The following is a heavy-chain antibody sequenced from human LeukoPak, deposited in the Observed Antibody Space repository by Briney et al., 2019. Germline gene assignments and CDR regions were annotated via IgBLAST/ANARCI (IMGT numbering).Heavy chain of an antibody. Sequence: KPSETLSLTCGVSGYSISSGYYWSWIRQPPGKGLKWIGCFYYSGNTNSNPSLKSRVTISVDTSKNQFSLKLMSVTAADTAVYYCATVRPENSGSYYWDYWGQGTLVTVSS. CDR3: ATVRPENSGSYYWDY. CDR2: FYYSGNT. V-gene: IGHV4-38-2*01. J-gene: IGHJ4*02. D-gene: IGHD1-26*01. CDR1: GYSISSGYY.